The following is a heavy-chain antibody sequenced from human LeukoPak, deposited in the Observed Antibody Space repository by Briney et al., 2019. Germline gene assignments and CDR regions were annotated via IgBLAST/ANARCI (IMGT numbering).Heavy chain of an antibody. CDR3: ARDSRTYYYGSGSYYKVGRLDL. CDR2: FIPVFERS. Sequence: ASVKVSCKSSGESFSSYQITWVRQAPGQGLEWMGGFIPVFERSTYAQKFQGRVTMTADESTNTASMELSSLTSEDTAVYYCARDSRTYYYGSGSYYKVGRLDLWGQGTLVTVSS. V-gene: IGHV1-69*13. D-gene: IGHD3-10*01. J-gene: IGHJ5*02. CDR1: GESFSSYQ.